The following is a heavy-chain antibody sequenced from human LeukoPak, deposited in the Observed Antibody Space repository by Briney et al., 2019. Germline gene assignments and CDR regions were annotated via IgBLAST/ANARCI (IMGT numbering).Heavy chain of an antibody. D-gene: IGHD6-13*01. V-gene: IGHV4-34*01. CDR1: GGSFSGYY. Sequence: SETLSLTCAVYGGSFSGYYWSWIRQPPGKGLEWIGEINHSGSTNYNPSLKSRVTISVDTSKNQFSLKLSSVTAADTAVYYCAREGPYSSSWYYYYYMDVWGKGTTVTVSS. CDR3: AREGPYSSSWYYYYYMDV. J-gene: IGHJ6*03. CDR2: INHSGST.